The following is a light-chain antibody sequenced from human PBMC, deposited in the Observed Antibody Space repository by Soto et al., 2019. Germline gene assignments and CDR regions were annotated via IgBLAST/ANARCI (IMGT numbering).Light chain of an antibody. Sequence: QSALTQPASVSGSPGQSITISCTGTSSDVGGYNYVSWYQQHPGKAPKLMIYEVNNRPSGVSNRFSGSKSGNTASLTISGLQAEDEADYYCSSFTRSSTWLFGGETKVTVL. CDR3: SSFTRSSTWL. V-gene: IGLV2-14*01. CDR2: EVN. CDR1: SSDVGGYNY. J-gene: IGLJ3*02.